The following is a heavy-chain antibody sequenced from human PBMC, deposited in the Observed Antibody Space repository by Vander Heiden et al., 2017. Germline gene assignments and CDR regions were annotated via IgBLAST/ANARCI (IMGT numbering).Heavy chain of an antibody. J-gene: IGHJ1*01. CDR1: GFTFAQAW. D-gene: IGHD3-22*01. CDR3: ATGINLLDSSDFQY. V-gene: IGHV3-15*07. CDR2: IFSKRDGETT. Sequence: EVQLVESGGGLVKPGGSFRLSCRASGFTFAQAWMNWLRQAPGKGLEWVGRIFSKRDGETTEYAAAVRGRFTISRDDSANTRYLQMDRLETEDTAVYYCATGINLLDSSDFQYWGQGTLVSVSS.